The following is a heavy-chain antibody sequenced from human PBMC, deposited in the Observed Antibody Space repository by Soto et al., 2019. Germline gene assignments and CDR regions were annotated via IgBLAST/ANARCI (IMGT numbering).Heavy chain of an antibody. D-gene: IGHD3-16*01. V-gene: IGHV1-45*02. CDR3: ARGGNRGGPFDY. Sequence: QMQLVQSGAEVKKTGSSVKVSCKASGYTFTYRYLHWVRQAPGQALEWMGWITPFNGNTNYAQKFQGRVTITADESTSTAYMELSSLRSEDTAVYYCARGGNRGGPFDYWGQGTLVTVSS. CDR1: GYTFTYRY. CDR2: ITPFNGNT. J-gene: IGHJ4*02.